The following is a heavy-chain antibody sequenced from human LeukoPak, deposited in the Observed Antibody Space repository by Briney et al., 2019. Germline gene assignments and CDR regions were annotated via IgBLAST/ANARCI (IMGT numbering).Heavy chain of an antibody. CDR3: ARDRYYDLYYYGMDV. CDR1: GFTFSDYS. D-gene: IGHD3-22*01. Sequence: GGSLRLSCAVSGFTFSDYSMNWVRQPPGKGLEWVANIKQDGSEKYYVDSVKGRFTISRDNAKNSLYLQMNSLRAEDTAVYYCARDRYYDLYYYGMDVWGQGTTVTVSS. J-gene: IGHJ6*02. CDR2: IKQDGSEK. V-gene: IGHV3-7*01.